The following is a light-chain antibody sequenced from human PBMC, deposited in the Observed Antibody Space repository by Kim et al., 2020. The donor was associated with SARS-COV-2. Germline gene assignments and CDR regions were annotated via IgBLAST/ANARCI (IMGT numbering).Light chain of an antibody. CDR1: QSVLYNSNNKNY. V-gene: IGKV4-1*01. CDR3: QQYYSTPLT. J-gene: IGKJ4*01. CDR2: WAS. Sequence: ATNNCKSSQSVLYNSNNKNYLAWYQQKPGQPPKLLIYWASTRESGVPDRFSGSGSGADFTLTISSLQAEDVAVYYCQQYYSTPLTFGGGTKVDIK.